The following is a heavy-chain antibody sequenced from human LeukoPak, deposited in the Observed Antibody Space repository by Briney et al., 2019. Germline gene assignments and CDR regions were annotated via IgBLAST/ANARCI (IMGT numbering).Heavy chain of an antibody. Sequence: GGSLRLSCAASGFTFSDYYMSWIRQAPGKGLEWVSYISSSGSTIYYADSVKGRFTISRDNAKNSLYLQMNSLRAEDTAVYYCARAHSRFAEWLSPYYYMDVWGKGTTVTVSS. J-gene: IGHJ6*03. V-gene: IGHV3-11*04. CDR2: ISSSGSTI. CDR1: GFTFSDYY. CDR3: ARAHSRFAEWLSPYYYMDV. D-gene: IGHD3-3*01.